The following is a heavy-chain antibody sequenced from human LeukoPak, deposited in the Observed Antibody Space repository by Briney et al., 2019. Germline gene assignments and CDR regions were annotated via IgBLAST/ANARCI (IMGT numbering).Heavy chain of an antibody. V-gene: IGHV2-70*11. J-gene: IGHJ6*03. D-gene: IGHD3-22*01. CDR3: ARIARDYYDSSGPGPYYYYYMDV. CDR1: GFSLSTSGMC. Sequence: SGPTLVNTTQTLTLTCTFSGFSLSTSGMCVSWIRQPPGKALEWLARIDWDDDKYYSTSLKTRLTISKDTSKNQVVLTMTNMDPVDTATYYCARIARDYYDSSGPGPYYYYYMDVWGKGTTVTVSS. CDR2: IDWDDDK.